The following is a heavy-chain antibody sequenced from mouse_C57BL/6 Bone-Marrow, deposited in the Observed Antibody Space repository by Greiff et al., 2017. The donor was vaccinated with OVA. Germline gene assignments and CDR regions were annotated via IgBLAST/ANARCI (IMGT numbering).Heavy chain of an antibody. J-gene: IGHJ3*01. CDR1: GYAFSSSW. Sequence: VQLQHSGPELVKPGASVKISCKASGYAFSSSWMNWVKQRPGKGLEWIGRIYPGDGDTNYNGKFKGKATLTADKSSSTAYMQLSSLTSEDSAVYFCARSRIYYDYVVPFAYWGQGTLVTVSA. CDR2: IYPGDGDT. CDR3: ARSRIYYDYVVPFAY. D-gene: IGHD2-4*01. V-gene: IGHV1-82*01.